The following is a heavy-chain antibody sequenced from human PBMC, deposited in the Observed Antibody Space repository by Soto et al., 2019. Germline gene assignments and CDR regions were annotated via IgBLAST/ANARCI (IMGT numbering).Heavy chain of an antibody. D-gene: IGHD6-6*01. V-gene: IGHV1-8*01. CDR2: MNPNSGNT. J-gene: IGHJ6*02. Sequence: ASVKVSCKASGYTFTSYDINWVRQATGQGLEWMGWMNPNSGNTGYAQKFQGRVTMTRNTSISTAYMELSSLRSEDTAVYYCARSSSSVEYYYYYYGMDVCGQGTTVTVSS. CDR1: GYTFTSYD. CDR3: ARSSSSVEYYYYYYGMDV.